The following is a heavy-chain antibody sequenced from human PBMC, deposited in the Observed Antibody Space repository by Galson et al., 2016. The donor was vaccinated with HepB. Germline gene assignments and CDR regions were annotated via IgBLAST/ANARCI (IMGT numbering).Heavy chain of an antibody. J-gene: IGHJ4*02. CDR3: AKDDFWSGYSRSGLDY. D-gene: IGHD3-3*01. V-gene: IGHV3-23*01. Sequence: GSLRLSCAASGLTFSRYAMTWVRQAPGKGLEWVSTINNGGATYYGDSVKGRFIISRDNSKNTLYLQMNNLRAEDTAMYYCAKDDFWSGYSRSGLDYWGQGTLVTVFS. CDR1: GLTFSRYA. CDR2: INNGGAT.